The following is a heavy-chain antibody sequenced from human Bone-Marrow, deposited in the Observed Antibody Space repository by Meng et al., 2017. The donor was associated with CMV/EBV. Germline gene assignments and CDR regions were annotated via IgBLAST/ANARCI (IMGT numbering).Heavy chain of an antibody. Sequence: GESLKISCAASGFTFSSYSMNWVRQAPGKGLEWVSSISSSSSYIYYADSVKGRFTISRDNAKNSLYLQMNRLRAEDTASYFCARDFGDCTNGVCYSDYWGQGTIVTVSS. D-gene: IGHD2-8*01. V-gene: IGHV3-21*04. CDR1: GFTFSSYS. J-gene: IGHJ4*03. CDR2: ISSSSSYI. CDR3: ARDFGDCTNGVCYSDY.